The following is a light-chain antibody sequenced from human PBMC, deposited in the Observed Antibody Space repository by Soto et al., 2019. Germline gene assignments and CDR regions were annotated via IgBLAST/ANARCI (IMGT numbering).Light chain of an antibody. J-gene: IGLJ1*01. CDR2: DVN. Sequence: QSVLAQPASVSGSPGQSITISCTGTSNDVGHFNYVSWFQQHPGKAPKLLIFDVNNWPSGVSDRFSGSKSGNTASLTISGLQPEDAADYYCTSFTTSDTFVFGSGTKVTVL. V-gene: IGLV2-14*03. CDR3: TSFTTSDTFV. CDR1: SNDVGHFNY.